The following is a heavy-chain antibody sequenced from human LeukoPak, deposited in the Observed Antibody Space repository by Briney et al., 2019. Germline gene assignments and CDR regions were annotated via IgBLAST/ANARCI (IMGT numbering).Heavy chain of an antibody. Sequence: SETLSLTCAVYGGSFSGYYWSWIRQPPGKGLEWIGEINHSGSTNYNPSLKSRVTISVDTSKNQFSLKLGSVPAAETALYYCARGEDTAMVAPFDYGGKGTLVTVSS. CDR2: INHSGST. CDR1: GGSFSGYY. J-gene: IGHJ4*02. D-gene: IGHD5-18*01. CDR3: ARGEDTAMVAPFDY. V-gene: IGHV4-34*01.